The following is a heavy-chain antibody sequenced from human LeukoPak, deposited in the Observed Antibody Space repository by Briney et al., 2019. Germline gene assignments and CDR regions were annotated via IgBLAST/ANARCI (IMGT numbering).Heavy chain of an antibody. Sequence: ASVKVSCRAFGYTFTAYYIHWLRQAPGQGLEWMGRINPNSDYTDYAQNFQGRVTMTRDTSISTAYTEVRRLRSDDTAVYYCARVSYGNDATPFDYWGQGTLVTVSS. V-gene: IGHV1-2*06. D-gene: IGHD3-16*01. J-gene: IGHJ4*02. CDR1: GYTFTAYY. CDR2: INPNSDYT. CDR3: ARVSYGNDATPFDY.